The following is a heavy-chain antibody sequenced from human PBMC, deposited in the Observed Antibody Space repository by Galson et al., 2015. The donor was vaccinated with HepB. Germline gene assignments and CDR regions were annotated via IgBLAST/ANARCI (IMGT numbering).Heavy chain of an antibody. J-gene: IGHJ5*01. CDR1: GGSITSSYW. V-gene: IGHV4-4*02. CDR3: ARASSYSSSYYDF. CDR2: IYHSGGS. Sequence: ETLSLTCAVSGGSITSSYWWSWVRQPPGKGLEWIGDIYHSGGSNYKSSLKSRVTISVDKSKNQFSLQLRSVTAADTAVYYCARASSYSSSYYDFWGQGILVTVSS. D-gene: IGHD6-13*01.